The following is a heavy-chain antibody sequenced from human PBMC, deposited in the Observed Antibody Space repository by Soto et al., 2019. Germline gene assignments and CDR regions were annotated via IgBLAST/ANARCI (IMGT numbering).Heavy chain of an antibody. CDR3: AKGDCSGGRCYRGFDY. J-gene: IGHJ4*02. CDR1: GFTFSSYD. V-gene: IGHV3-23*01. Sequence: AGGSLRLSCAASGFTFSSYDMCWVRQAPGKGLEWVSGVSASGSITSYADSAKGRFTISRDNAKNTMFLQMNSLRAEDTAVYFCAKGDCSGGRCYRGFDYWGQGTLVTVSS. D-gene: IGHD2-15*01. CDR2: VSASGSIT.